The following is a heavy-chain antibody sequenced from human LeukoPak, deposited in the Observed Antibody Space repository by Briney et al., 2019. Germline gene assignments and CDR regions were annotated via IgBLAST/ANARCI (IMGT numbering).Heavy chain of an antibody. D-gene: IGHD3-22*01. CDR1: GYNFTDYW. J-gene: IGHJ5*02. V-gene: IGHV5-51*01. Sequence: GESLKISCKGSGYNFTDYWIGWVRQMPGKGLEWMWIIYPGDSDTRYSPSFQGQVTISVDKSLNTAYLQWTSLKASDSAMYYCARRLYYYESSGYFLGWFDPWGQGTLVTVSS. CDR2: IYPGDSDT. CDR3: ARRLYYYESSGYFLGWFDP.